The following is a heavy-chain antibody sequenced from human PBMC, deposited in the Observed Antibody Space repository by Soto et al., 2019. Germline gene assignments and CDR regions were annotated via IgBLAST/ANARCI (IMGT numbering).Heavy chain of an antibody. CDR1: GGTFSSYA. Sequence: QVQLVQSGAEVKKPGSSVKVSCKASGGTFSSYAISWVRQAPVQGLEWMGGIIPIFGTANYAQKFKGRVTITADESTRTAYMELSSLRSDDTAVYYCARERYGSGSLDYWGQGTLVTVSS. CDR3: ARERYGSGSLDY. J-gene: IGHJ4*02. D-gene: IGHD3-10*01. V-gene: IGHV1-69*01. CDR2: IIPIFGTA.